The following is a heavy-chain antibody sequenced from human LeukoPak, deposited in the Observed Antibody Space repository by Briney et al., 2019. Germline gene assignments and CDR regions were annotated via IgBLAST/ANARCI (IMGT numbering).Heavy chain of an antibody. CDR3: VRDLVFVWTPGDDFDF. J-gene: IGHJ4*02. CDR2: INEDATTI. V-gene: IGHV3-74*01. CDR1: GFAFSAYW. Sequence: GGSLRLSCAASGFAFSAYWMHWVRQAPGKGLEWVSRINEDATTISYADSVKGRFIISRDNSKKSLYLQMNNMRAEDTGVYYCVRDLVFVWTPGDDFDFWGQGTLVTVSS. D-gene: IGHD3-16*01.